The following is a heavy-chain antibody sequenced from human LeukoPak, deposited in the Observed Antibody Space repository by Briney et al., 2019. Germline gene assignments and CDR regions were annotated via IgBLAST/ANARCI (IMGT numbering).Heavy chain of an antibody. CDR1: GGSFSGYY. CDR3: ARERVRYVANWFDP. J-gene: IGHJ5*02. Sequence: SETLSLTCAVYGGSFSGYYWSWIRQPPGKGLEWIGEINHSGSTNYNPSLKSRVTISVDTSKNQFSLKLSSVTAADTAVYYCARERVRYVANWFDPWGQGTLVTVST. D-gene: IGHD3-9*01. V-gene: IGHV4-34*01. CDR2: INHSGST.